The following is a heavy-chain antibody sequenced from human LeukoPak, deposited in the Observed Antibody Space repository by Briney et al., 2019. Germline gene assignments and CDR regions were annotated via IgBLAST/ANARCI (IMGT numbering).Heavy chain of an antibody. CDR1: GFTFSSYA. J-gene: IGHJ4*02. Sequence: VQPGGSLRLSCAASGFTFSSYAMYWVRQAPGKGLEWVSGIFGSGGSTHYADSVKGRFTISRDNSKNTVYLQMNSPRAEDTAVYYCAKTTTGYSSGRFPGWPVDYWGQGTLVTVSS. V-gene: IGHV3-23*01. CDR2: IFGSGGST. CDR3: AKTTTGYSSGRFPGWPVDY. D-gene: IGHD6-19*01.